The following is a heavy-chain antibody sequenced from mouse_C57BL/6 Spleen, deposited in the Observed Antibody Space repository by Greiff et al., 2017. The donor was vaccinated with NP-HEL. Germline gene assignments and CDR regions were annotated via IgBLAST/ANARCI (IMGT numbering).Heavy chain of an antibody. CDR1: GYTFTSYW. J-gene: IGHJ4*01. CDR2: INPSSGYT. D-gene: IGHD2-4*01. V-gene: IGHV1-7*01. CDR3: ARWGIYYDYDEVYYYAMDY. Sequence: VKLVESGAELAKPGASVKLSCKASGYTFTSYWMHWVKQRPGQGLEWIGYINPSSGYTKYNQKFKDKATLTADKSSSTAYMQLSSLTYEDAAVYYCARWGIYYDYDEVYYYAMDYWGQGTSVTVSS.